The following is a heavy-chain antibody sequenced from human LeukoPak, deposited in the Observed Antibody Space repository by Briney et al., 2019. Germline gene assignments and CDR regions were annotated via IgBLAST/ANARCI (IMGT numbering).Heavy chain of an antibody. CDR3: ARENSLIAVAGYYYYYYGMDV. CDR1: GFTFSSYG. CDR2: ISSSGSTI. J-gene: IGHJ6*02. V-gene: IGHV3-48*04. D-gene: IGHD6-19*01. Sequence: GGSLRLSCAASGFTFSSYGMHWVRQAPGKGLEWVSYISSSGSTIYYADSVKGRFTISRDNAKNSLYLQMNSLRAEDTAVYYCARENSLIAVAGYYYYYYGMDVWGQGTTVTVSS.